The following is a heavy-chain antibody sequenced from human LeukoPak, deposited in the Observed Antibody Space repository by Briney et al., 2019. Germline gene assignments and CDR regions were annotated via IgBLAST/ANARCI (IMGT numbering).Heavy chain of an antibody. V-gene: IGHV3-23*01. J-gene: IGHJ4*02. Sequence: GGSLRLSCAASGFTFSSYAMSWVRQAPGRGLEWVSAISGSGGSTYYADSVKGRFTISRDNSKNTLYLQMNSLRAEDTAVYYCAKSPYSSGWYGDYWGQGTLVTVSS. CDR1: GFTFSSYA. CDR3: AKSPYSSGWYGDY. D-gene: IGHD6-19*01. CDR2: ISGSGGST.